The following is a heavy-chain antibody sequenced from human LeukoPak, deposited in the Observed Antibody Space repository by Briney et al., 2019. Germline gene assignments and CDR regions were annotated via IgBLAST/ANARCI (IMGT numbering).Heavy chain of an antibody. J-gene: IGHJ5*02. D-gene: IGHD5/OR15-5a*01. CDR3: ATSDTVSTYNWFDP. CDR2: IYYCGST. Sequence: SETLSLTCTVSGGPISSCHWSWIRQPPGKGLEWIGYIYYCGSTNYNPSLKSRVTISVDTSKSQFSPKLSSVSAANTAVYYCATSDTVSTYNWFDPWGQGTLVTVS. CDR1: GGPISSCH. V-gene: IGHV4-59*08.